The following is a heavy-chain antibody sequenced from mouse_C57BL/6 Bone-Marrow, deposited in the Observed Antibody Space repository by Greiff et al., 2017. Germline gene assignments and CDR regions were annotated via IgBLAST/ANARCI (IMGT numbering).Heavy chain of an antibody. Sequence: QVQLQQSGTELVKPGASVKLSCKASGYTFTSYWMHWVKQRPGQGLEWIGNINPSNGGTNYNEKFKSKATLTVDKSSSTAYMQLSSLTSEDSAVYYCARTIYYYGSSHYFDYWGQGTTLTVSS. J-gene: IGHJ2*01. CDR3: ARTIYYYGSSHYFDY. D-gene: IGHD1-1*01. CDR1: GYTFTSYW. CDR2: INPSNGGT. V-gene: IGHV1-53*01.